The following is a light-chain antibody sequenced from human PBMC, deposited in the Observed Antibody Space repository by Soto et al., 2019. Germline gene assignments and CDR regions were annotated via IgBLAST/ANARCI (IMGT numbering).Light chain of an antibody. Sequence: DIQMTQSPSSLSASVGDRVTITWRASQGISNYLAWYQQKPGKVPKLLIYAASTLQSGVPSRFSGSGSGTDFTLTISSLQPEDVATYYCQKYNSALTFGGGSKVEIK. CDR1: QGISNY. V-gene: IGKV1-27*01. CDR2: AAS. J-gene: IGKJ4*01. CDR3: QKYNSALT.